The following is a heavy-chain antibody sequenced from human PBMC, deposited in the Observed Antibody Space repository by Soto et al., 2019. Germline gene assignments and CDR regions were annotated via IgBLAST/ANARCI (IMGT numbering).Heavy chain of an antibody. Sequence: EVQLLESGGGLVQPGGSLRLSCAASGFILSDYAMTWVRQAPGKGLEWVSLIHSSGTPTSYADSVKGRFTVSRDNSKNTLYLQMNSLRAEDSAVYFCAKEPPRGGTGGAWFDYWGPGTLVTVSS. CDR2: IHSSGTPT. CDR1: GFILSDYA. V-gene: IGHV3-23*01. CDR3: AKEPPRGGTGGAWFDY. J-gene: IGHJ4*02. D-gene: IGHD2-8*02.